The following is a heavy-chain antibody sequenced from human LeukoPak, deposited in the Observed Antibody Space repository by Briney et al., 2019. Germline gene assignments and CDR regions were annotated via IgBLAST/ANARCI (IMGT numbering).Heavy chain of an antibody. J-gene: IGHJ4*02. V-gene: IGHV3-20*04. Sequence: QPGGSLRLSCAASGFTFDDYGMSWVRHAPGKGLEWVSGINWNGGSTGYADSVKGRFTISRDNAKNSLYLQMNSLRAEDTALYYCARDWDWGSPFDYWGQGTLVTVFS. CDR1: GFTFDDYG. D-gene: IGHD3/OR15-3a*01. CDR2: INWNGGST. CDR3: ARDWDWGSPFDY.